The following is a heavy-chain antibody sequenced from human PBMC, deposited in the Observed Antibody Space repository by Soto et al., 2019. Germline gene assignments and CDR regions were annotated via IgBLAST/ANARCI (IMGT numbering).Heavy chain of an antibody. V-gene: IGHV3-7*01. CDR1: GITLSRDW. D-gene: IGHD6-6*01. Sequence: GGSLRLSCTASGITLSRDWMTWVRQAPGKGLEWVASIKPDGSGEYYLDSVKGRFTISRDNTKNSLYLQMNSLRAEDTAVYYCAREDSSSQYYYYYGMDVWGQGTTVTVSS. CDR3: AREDSSSQYYYYYGMDV. CDR2: IKPDGSGE. J-gene: IGHJ6*02.